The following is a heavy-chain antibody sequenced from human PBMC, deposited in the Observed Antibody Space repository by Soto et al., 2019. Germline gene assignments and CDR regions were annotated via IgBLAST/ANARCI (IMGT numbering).Heavy chain of an antibody. J-gene: IGHJ4*02. CDR3: ARKVRDYNFDY. V-gene: IGHV1-2*02. Sequence: ASVKVSCKASGYTFTGYYMHWVRQAPGQGLEWMGWIKPDSGGTKYAQKFQGRVTMTRDTSISTAYMELSSLRSDDTAFYYCARKVRDYNFDYWGQGALVTVSS. CDR2: IKPDSGGT. D-gene: IGHD4-17*01. CDR1: GYTFTGYY.